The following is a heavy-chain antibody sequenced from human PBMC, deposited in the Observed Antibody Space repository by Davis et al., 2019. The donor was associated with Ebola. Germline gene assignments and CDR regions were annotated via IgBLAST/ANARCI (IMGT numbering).Heavy chain of an antibody. J-gene: IGHJ4*02. CDR2: ISSDGSNK. D-gene: IGHD1-26*01. V-gene: IGHV3-30*04. CDR3: ARELSGSYRGPGY. CDR1: GFTFNSYA. Sequence: GGSLRLSCAASGFTFNSYALYWVRQAPGEGLEWVAVISSDGSNKYYADSVKGRFTISRDNPKNTLYLQMNSLKTEDTAVYYCARELSGSYRGPGYWGQGTLVTVSS.